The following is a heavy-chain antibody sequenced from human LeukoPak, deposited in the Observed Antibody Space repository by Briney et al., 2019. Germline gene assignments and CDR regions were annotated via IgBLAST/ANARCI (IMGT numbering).Heavy chain of an antibody. CDR1: GFTLSSYG. D-gene: IGHD1-7*01. Sequence: PGGSLRLSCAASGFTLSSYGMHWVRQAPGKGLEWVSAISGSGGSTYYADSVKGRFTISRDNSKNTLYLQMNSLRAEDTAVYYCAKSNWNYDYWGQGTLVTVSS. J-gene: IGHJ4*02. CDR3: AKSNWNYDY. CDR2: ISGSGGST. V-gene: IGHV3-23*01.